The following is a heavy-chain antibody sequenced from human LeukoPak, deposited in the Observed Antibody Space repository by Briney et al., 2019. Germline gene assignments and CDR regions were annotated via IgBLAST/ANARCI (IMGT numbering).Heavy chain of an antibody. CDR3: ARVKAIAAAGTGFDY. CDR1: GGSISSSSYY. CDR2: IYYSGST. V-gene: IGHV4-39*07. D-gene: IGHD6-13*01. Sequence: PSETLSLTCTVSGGSISSSSYYWGWIRQPPGKGLEWIGSIYYSGSTYYNPSLKSRVTISVDTSKSQFSLKLSSVTAADTAVYYCARVKAIAAAGTGFDYWGQGTLVTVSS. J-gene: IGHJ4*02.